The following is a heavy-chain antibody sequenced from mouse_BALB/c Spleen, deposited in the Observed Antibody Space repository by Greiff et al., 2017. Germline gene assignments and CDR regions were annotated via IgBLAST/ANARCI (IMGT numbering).Heavy chain of an antibody. CDR3: ARDVGDFDY. CDR1: GFTFSSYG. Sequence: VQLKESGGGLVQPGGSLKLSCAASGFTFSSYGMSWVRQTPDKRLELVATINSNGGSTYYPDSVKGRFTISRDNAKNTLYLQMSSLKSEDTAMYYCARDVGDFDYWGQGTTLTVSS. CDR2: INSNGGST. V-gene: IGHV5-6-3*01. J-gene: IGHJ2*01.